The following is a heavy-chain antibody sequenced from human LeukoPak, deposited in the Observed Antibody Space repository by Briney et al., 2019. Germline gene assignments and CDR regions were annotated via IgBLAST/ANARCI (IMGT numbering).Heavy chain of an antibody. CDR1: GGSFSGYY. J-gene: IGHJ4*02. D-gene: IGHD3-9*01. V-gene: IGHV4-34*01. CDR2: INHSGST. CDR3: ARQPQLRYFDWLLCRGGGSRNYFDY. Sequence: SETLSLTYAVYGGSFSGYYWSWIRQPPGKGLEWSGEINHSGSTNHNPSLKSRVTISVDTSKNQFSMKLSSVTAADTAVYYCARQPQLRYFDWLLCRGGGSRNYFDYWGQGTLVTVSS.